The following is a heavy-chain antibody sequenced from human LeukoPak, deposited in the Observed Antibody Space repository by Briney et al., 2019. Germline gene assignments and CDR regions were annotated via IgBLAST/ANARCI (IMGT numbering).Heavy chain of an antibody. CDR1: GYTFTSYY. Sequence: ASVKVSCKASGYTFTSYYMHWVRQAPGQGLEWMGIINPSGGSTSYAQKFQGRVTMTRDMSTSTVYMELSRLRSDDTAVYYCARVRDSYGRTDAFDIWGQGIMVTVSS. V-gene: IGHV1-46*01. CDR3: ARVRDSYGRTDAFDI. J-gene: IGHJ3*02. CDR2: INPSGGST. D-gene: IGHD5-18*01.